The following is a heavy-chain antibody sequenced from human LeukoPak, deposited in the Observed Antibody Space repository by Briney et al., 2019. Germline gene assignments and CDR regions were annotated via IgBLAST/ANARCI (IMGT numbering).Heavy chain of an antibody. CDR2: IWYDGSNK. CDR1: GFTFSSFA. CDR3: ARDKWKDDSFPEHFDY. Sequence: GGSLRLSCAASGFTFSSFAMSWVRQAPGKGLEWVAVIWYDGSNKYYADSVKGRFTISRDNSKNTLYLQMNSLRAEDTAVYYCARDKWKDDSFPEHFDYWGQGTPGTVSS. V-gene: IGHV3-33*08. J-gene: IGHJ4*02. D-gene: IGHD3-22*01.